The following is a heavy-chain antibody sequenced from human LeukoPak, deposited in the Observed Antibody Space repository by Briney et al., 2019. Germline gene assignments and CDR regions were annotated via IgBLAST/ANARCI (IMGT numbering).Heavy chain of an antibody. V-gene: IGHV3-30*02. CDR1: GFTFSSYG. Sequence: GGSARLLCAASGFTFSSYGMHWVRQAPGKGLEWVAFIRYDGSNKYYADSVKGRFTISRDNSKNTLYLQMNSLRAEDTAVYYCAKDHLGSIAAVGTLDYWGHGTLVTVSS. D-gene: IGHD6-13*01. CDR3: AKDHLGSIAAVGTLDY. CDR2: IRYDGSNK. J-gene: IGHJ4*03.